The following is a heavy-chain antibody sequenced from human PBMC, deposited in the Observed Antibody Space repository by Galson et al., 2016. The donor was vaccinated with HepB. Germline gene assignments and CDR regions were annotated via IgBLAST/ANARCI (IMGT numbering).Heavy chain of an antibody. CDR1: GYTVNVYY. J-gene: IGHJ4*02. D-gene: IGHD3-3*01. CDR2: IYPFDGSA. Sequence: SVKVSCKASGYTVNVYYVHWVRQAPGQGLEWMALIYPFDGSASHSQKFRGRITVTRDTSTSTVYLELSRLRSDDTAVYYCASSKGAGFLEYLLYDHWGQGTLVTVSS. CDR3: ASSKGAGFLEYLLYDH. V-gene: IGHV1-46*02.